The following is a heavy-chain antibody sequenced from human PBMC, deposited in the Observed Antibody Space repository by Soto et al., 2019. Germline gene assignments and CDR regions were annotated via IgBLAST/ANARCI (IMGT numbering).Heavy chain of an antibody. V-gene: IGHV1-18*01. Sequence: QVQLVQSGAEVKKPGASVTVSCKTSGYTFSNYGINWVRQAPGQGLEWMGWISGYNGNTNYVQTVQGRVTMTTDTSTGIVYMELRSLKSDDTAIYYCSRFIMVGGWFDPNYYHGMDVWGQGTTVTVSS. CDR3: SRFIMVGGWFDPNYYHGMDV. J-gene: IGHJ6*02. D-gene: IGHD6-19*01. CDR1: GYTFSNYG. CDR2: ISGYNGNT.